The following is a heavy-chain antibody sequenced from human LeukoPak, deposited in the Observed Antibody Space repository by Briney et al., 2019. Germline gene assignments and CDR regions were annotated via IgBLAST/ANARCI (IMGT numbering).Heavy chain of an antibody. CDR1: GGSISNYY. CDR3: ARRVISEFSIDKGNWLDP. J-gene: IGHJ5*02. Sequence: SETLSLTCTVSGGSISNYYWNWIRQSPGKGLEWIGYILSSGSTHHNPSLTSRISLSVDTSKNQFSLKLSSVTAADTAVYYCARRVISEFSIDKGNWLDPWGQGTLVTISS. D-gene: IGHD3-3*02. V-gene: IGHV4-4*09. CDR2: ILSSGST.